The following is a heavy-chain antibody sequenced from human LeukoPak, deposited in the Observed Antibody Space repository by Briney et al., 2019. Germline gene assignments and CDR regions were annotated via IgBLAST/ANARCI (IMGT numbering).Heavy chain of an antibody. J-gene: IGHJ4*02. D-gene: IGHD3-22*01. CDR2: IYSGGST. V-gene: IGHV3-53*01. CDR1: GITVSSNY. Sequence: GGPLRLSCAASGITVSSNYMSWVRQAPGKGLEWVSVIYSGGSTYYADSVKGRFTISRDNSKNTLYLQMNSLRAEDTAVYYCAREYSVGYYFDYWGQGTLVTVSS. CDR3: AREYSVGYYFDY.